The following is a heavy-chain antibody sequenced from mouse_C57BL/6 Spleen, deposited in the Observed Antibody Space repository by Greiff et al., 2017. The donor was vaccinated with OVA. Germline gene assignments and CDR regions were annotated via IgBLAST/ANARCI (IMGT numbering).Heavy chain of an antibody. CDR3: ARDPYWYFDV. J-gene: IGHJ1*03. Sequence: VQLKESEGGLVQPGSSMKLSCTASGFTFSDYYMAWVRQVPEKGLEWVANINYDGSSTYYLDSLKSRFIISRDNAKNILYLQMSSLKSEDTATYYCARDPYWYFDVWGTGTTVTVSS. CDR1: GFTFSDYY. CDR2: INYDGSST. V-gene: IGHV5-16*01.